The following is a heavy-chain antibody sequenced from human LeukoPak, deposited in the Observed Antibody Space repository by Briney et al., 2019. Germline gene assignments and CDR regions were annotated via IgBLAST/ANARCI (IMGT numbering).Heavy chain of an antibody. J-gene: IGHJ3*02. Sequence: PSETLSLTCTASGCSISSSRNYWGWIRPPPGQGLEGIGSIYYSGSTYYNPAINSRITISVDTTKNQFSLKLSSVTAAATALYSCARSLKALTFGGVSNPFDIWGEGTMVTVSS. CDR1: GCSISSSRNY. CDR3: ARSLKALTFGGVSNPFDI. CDR2: IYYSGST. D-gene: IGHD3-16*01. V-gene: IGHV4-39*07.